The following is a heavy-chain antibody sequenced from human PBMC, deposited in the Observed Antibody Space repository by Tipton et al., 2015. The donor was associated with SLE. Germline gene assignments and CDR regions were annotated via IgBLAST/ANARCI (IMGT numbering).Heavy chain of an antibody. CDR2: IYYSGST. V-gene: IGHV4-59*01. CDR1: GGSISSYY. D-gene: IGHD6-19*01. CDR3: ARDRASGWYEGFDL. J-gene: IGHJ2*01. Sequence: GLVKPSETLSLTCTVSGGSISSYYWSWIRQPPGKGLEWIGYIYYSGSTNYNPSLKSRVTISVDTSKNQFSLKLSSVTAADTAVYYCARDRASGWYEGFDLWGRGTLVTVSS.